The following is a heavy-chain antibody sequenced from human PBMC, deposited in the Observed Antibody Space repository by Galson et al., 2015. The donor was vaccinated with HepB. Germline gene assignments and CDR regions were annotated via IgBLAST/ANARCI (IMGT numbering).Heavy chain of an antibody. CDR3: ARDPDRPVYYYGMDV. J-gene: IGHJ6*02. Sequence: SLRLSCAASGFTFSSYWMHWVRQAPGKGLVWVSRINSDGSSTSYADSVKGRFTISRDNAKNTLYLQMNSLRAEDTAVYYCARDPDRPVYYYGMDVWGQGTTVTVSS. V-gene: IGHV3-74*01. CDR2: INSDGSST. CDR1: GFTFSSYW.